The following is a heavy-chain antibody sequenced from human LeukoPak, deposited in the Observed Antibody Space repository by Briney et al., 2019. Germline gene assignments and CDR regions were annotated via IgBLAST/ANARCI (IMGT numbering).Heavy chain of an antibody. J-gene: IGHJ5*02. CDR1: GFTFDDYA. CDR3: AKGVYGDYSNWFDP. D-gene: IGHD4-17*01. V-gene: IGHV3-9*01. CDR2: ISWNSGSI. Sequence: GGSLRLSCAASGFTFDDYAMHWVRHAPGKGLEWVSGISWNSGSIGYADSVKGRFTISRDNAKNSLYLQMNSLRAEDTALYYCAKGVYGDYSNWFDPWGQGTLVTVSS.